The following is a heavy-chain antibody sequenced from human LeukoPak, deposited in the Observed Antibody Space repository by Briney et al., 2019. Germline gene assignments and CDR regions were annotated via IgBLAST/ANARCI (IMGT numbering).Heavy chain of an antibody. CDR1: GYTFTSYY. CDR3: ARVDCSSGRCYTLDFDY. CDR2: INPSGGST. V-gene: IGHV1-46*03. Sequence: ASVKVSCKASGYTFTSYYMHWVRQAPGQGLEWMGIINPSGGSTSYAPKFQGRVTVTRDTSTSTVYMELRSQRSEDTAVHYCARVDCSSGRCYTLDFDYWGQGTLVTVSS. D-gene: IGHD2-2*02. J-gene: IGHJ4*02.